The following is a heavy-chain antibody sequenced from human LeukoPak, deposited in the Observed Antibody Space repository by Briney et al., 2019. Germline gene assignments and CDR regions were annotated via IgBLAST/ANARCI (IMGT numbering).Heavy chain of an antibody. D-gene: IGHD3-10*01. CDR1: GGSFSVYY. CDR3: HLVRGGGYFDY. CDR2: INHSGNT. V-gene: IGHV4-34*01. J-gene: IGHJ4*02. Sequence: PSETLSLTCAVYGGSFSVYYWKWIRQPPGKGLEWIGEINHSGNTNYNSSLKSRVTISVDTSNYQVSLKLTSVTAADTATYYCHLVRGGGYFDYWGQGTLVTVSS.